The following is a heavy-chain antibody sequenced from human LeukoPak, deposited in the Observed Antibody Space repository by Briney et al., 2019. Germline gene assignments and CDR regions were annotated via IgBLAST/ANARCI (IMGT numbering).Heavy chain of an antibody. CDR3: ARGLTYYDILTAYYTFPYFDY. Sequence: SQTLSLTCTVSGGSISSGSYYWSWIRQPAGKGLEWIGYIYYSGTTNYNPSLKSRVTISVDTSKNQFSLKLSSVTAADTAVYYCARGLTYYDILTAYYTFPYFDYWGQGTLVTVSS. CDR2: IYYSGTT. J-gene: IGHJ4*02. D-gene: IGHD3-9*01. CDR1: GGSISSGSYY. V-gene: IGHV4-61*10.